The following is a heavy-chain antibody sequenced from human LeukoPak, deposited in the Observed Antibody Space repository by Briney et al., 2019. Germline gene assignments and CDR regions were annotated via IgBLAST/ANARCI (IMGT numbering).Heavy chain of an antibody. Sequence: SETLSLTCTVSGGSISRSGYYWAWIRQPPGKGLEWVGSIYYSGSTYYNPSLESRVTMSVDTSKNQFSLNLNSVTAADTAVYYCARDGWRRYYDILTGPNWFDPWGQGTLVTVSS. CDR1: GGSISRSGYY. CDR2: IYYSGST. J-gene: IGHJ5*02. D-gene: IGHD3-9*01. CDR3: ARDGWRRYYDILTGPNWFDP. V-gene: IGHV4-39*07.